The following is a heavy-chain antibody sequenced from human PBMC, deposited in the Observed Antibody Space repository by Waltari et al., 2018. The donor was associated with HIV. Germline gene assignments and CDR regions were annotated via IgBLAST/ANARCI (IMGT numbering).Heavy chain of an antibody. Sequence: EVQLVESGGGLVQPGGSLRLSCAASGFTFSSYSMNWFRQAPGKGLEWVSYISSSSSTIYYADSVKGRFTISRDNAKNSLYLQMNSLRAEDTAVYYCARVVGASNYYYYGMDVWGQGTTVTVSS. CDR3: ARVVGASNYYYYGMDV. J-gene: IGHJ6*02. D-gene: IGHD1-26*01. V-gene: IGHV3-48*01. CDR2: ISSSSSTI. CDR1: GFTFSSYS.